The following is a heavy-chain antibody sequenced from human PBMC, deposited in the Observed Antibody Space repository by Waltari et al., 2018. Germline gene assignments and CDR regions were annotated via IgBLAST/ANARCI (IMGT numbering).Heavy chain of an antibody. V-gene: IGHV1-2*06. CDR3: AREGKGGGGNY. J-gene: IGHJ4*02. Sequence: QVQLVQSGAEVKKPGASVKVSCTASGYTFTGYYMHWVRQAPGQGLEWMGRINPNSGGPNYAQKFQGRVTMTRDTSISKAYMELSRLRSDDTAVYYCAREGKGGGGNYWGQGTLVTVSS. CDR1: GYTFTGYY. D-gene: IGHD2-15*01. CDR2: INPNSGGP.